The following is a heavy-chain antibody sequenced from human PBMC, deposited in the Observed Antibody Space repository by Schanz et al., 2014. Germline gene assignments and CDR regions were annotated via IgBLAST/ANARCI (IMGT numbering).Heavy chain of an antibody. Sequence: VQLLESGGGVVQPGRSLRLSCAAYGFTLSSYAMHWVRQAPGKGLEWVAVISYDGSNKYYADSVKGRFTISRDNSKNTLYLHMNTLRSDDTAVYYCARSAGRDFWSGYYTRFDYWGQGTLVTVSS. CDR3: ARSAGRDFWSGYYTRFDY. V-gene: IGHV3-30-3*01. J-gene: IGHJ4*02. CDR2: ISYDGSNK. CDR1: GFTLSSYA. D-gene: IGHD3-3*01.